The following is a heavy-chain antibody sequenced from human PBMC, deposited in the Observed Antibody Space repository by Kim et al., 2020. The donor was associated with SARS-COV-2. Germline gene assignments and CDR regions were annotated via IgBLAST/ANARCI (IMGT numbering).Heavy chain of an antibody. J-gene: IGHJ3*01. D-gene: IGHD2-15*01. V-gene: IGHV4-31*03. CDR3: AAADMTPNPPDAFDF. CDR2: VYDSGHT. Sequence: SETLSLTCTVSGRSISSDYYYWSWIRQLPGKGLEWIGYVYDSGHTNYNPSLKSRVTISTDTSKNQFSPRLTSVTAADTAVYYCAAADMTPNPPDAFDFWG. CDR1: GRSISSDYYY.